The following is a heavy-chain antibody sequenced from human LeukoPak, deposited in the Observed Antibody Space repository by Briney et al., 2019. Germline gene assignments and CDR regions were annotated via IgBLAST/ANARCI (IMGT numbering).Heavy chain of an antibody. CDR2: IWYDGSNK. CDR3: ARVPGYCSSTSCFPNWFDP. Sequence: GGSLRLSCAASGFTFSSYGMHWVRQAPGKGLEWVAVIWYDGSNKYYADSVKGRFTISRDNSKNTLYLQMNSLRAEDTAVYYCARVPGYCSSTSCFPNWFDPWGQGTLVTVSS. D-gene: IGHD2-2*03. CDR1: GFTFSSYG. V-gene: IGHV3-33*01. J-gene: IGHJ5*02.